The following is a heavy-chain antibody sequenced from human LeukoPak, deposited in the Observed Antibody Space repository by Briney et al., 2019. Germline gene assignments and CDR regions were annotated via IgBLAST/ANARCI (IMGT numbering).Heavy chain of an antibody. CDR3: AKVESIVARRGEFDY. J-gene: IGHJ4*02. V-gene: IGHV1-2*02. CDR2: INPNSGDT. CDR1: GYTFTGYY. Sequence: GASVKVSCKASGYTFTGYYMHWVRQAPGQGLEWMGWINPNSGDTNYAQKFQGRVTMIRDTSISTAYMELSRLKSDDTAVYYCAKVESIVARRGEFDYWGQGTLVTVSS. D-gene: IGHD6-6*01.